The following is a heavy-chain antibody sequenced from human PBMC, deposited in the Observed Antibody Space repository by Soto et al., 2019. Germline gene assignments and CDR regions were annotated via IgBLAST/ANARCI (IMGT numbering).Heavy chain of an antibody. CDR3: ARDGSMATGLDL. D-gene: IGHD5-12*01. CDR2: ISSSSSYI. V-gene: IGHV3-21*01. CDR1: GFTFSSYS. J-gene: IGHJ2*01. Sequence: EVQLVESGGGLVQPGGSLRLSCAASGFTFSSYSMNWVRQAPGKGLEWVSSISSSSSYIYYADSVKGRFTISRDNAKNSLYLQMNSLRAEDTAVYYCARDGSMATGLDLWGRGTLVTVSS.